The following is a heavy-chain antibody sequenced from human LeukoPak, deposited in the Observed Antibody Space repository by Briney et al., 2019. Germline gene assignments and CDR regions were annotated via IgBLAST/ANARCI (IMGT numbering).Heavy chain of an antibody. D-gene: IGHD5-24*01. CDR1: GGSISSGSYY. J-gene: IGHJ4*02. CDR3: ASSTYNYNLDY. CDR2: IYTSGST. V-gene: IGHV4-61*02. Sequence: SQTLSLTCTVSGGSISSGSYYWSWIRQPAGKGLEWIGRIYTSGSTNYNPSLKSRVTISVDTSKNQFSLKLSSVTAADTAVYYCASSTYNYNLDYWGQGTLVTVSS.